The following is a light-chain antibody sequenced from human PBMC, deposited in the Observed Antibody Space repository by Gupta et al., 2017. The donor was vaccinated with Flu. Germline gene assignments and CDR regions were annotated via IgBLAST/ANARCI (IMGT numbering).Light chain of an antibody. Sequence: DIQMTQSPSTLSASVGDRVTITCRASQSISNWLAWYQQKPGKAPKLLIYKASNLESGVPSRFSGSGSGTEFTLTISSLQPDDFGTYYCQQYNSSFGQGTKLEIK. V-gene: IGKV1-5*03. J-gene: IGKJ2*01. CDR3: QQYNSS. CDR1: QSISNW. CDR2: KAS.